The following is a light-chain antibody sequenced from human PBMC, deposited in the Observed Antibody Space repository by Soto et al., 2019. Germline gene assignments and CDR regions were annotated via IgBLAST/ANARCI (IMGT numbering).Light chain of an antibody. CDR2: DAS. CDR3: QQRSNWPWT. CDR1: QSINSD. J-gene: IGKJ1*01. V-gene: IGKV3-11*01. Sequence: EIVMTQSPATLSVSPGETTRLACRASQSINSDVAWYQQKVGQTPRLLIHDASNRATGTPARFSGSGSGTDFTLTISNLEPEDFAVYYCQQRSNWPWTFGQGTKVDI.